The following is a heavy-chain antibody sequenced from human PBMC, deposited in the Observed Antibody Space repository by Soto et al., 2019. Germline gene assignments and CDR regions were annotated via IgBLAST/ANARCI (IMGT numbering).Heavy chain of an antibody. J-gene: IGHJ5*02. CDR2: IYYSGST. CDR3: ARHIRSYLAAIAWFAP. D-gene: IGHD2-15*01. V-gene: IGHV4-59*08. Sequence: QVQLQESGPGLVKPSETLSLTCTVSGGSISSYYWSWIRQPPGKGLEWIGYIYYSGSTNYNPSLKSRVTISVDTSKNPFSLKLSSVTAADTAVYYCARHIRSYLAAIAWFAPWGQGTLVTVSS. CDR1: GGSISSYY.